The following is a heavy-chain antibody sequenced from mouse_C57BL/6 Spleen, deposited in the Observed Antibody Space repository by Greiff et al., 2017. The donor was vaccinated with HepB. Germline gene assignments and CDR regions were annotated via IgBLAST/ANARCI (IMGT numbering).Heavy chain of an antibody. D-gene: IGHD4-1*01. CDR3: ARGDRSGYFDY. CDR1: GYSITSGYD. V-gene: IGHV3-1*01. Sequence: VQLKESGPGMVKPSQSLSLTCTVTGYSITSGYDWHWIRHFPGNKLEWMGYISYSGSTNYNPSLKSRISITHDTSKNHFFLKLNSVTTEDTATDYCARGDRSGYFDYWGQGTTLTVSS. CDR2: ISYSGST. J-gene: IGHJ2*01.